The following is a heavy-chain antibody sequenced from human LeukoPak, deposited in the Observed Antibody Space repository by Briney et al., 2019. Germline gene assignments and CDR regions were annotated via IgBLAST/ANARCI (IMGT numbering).Heavy chain of an antibody. CDR3: AREGVGATKRGAFDY. CDR2: IIPIFGTA. Sequence: ASVKVPCKASGGTFSSYAISWVRQAPGQGLEWMGGIIPIFGTANYAQKFQGRVTITADESTSTAYMELSSLRFEDTAVYYCAREGVGATKRGAFDYWGQGTLVTVSS. CDR1: GGTFSSYA. V-gene: IGHV1-69*01. J-gene: IGHJ4*02. D-gene: IGHD1-26*01.